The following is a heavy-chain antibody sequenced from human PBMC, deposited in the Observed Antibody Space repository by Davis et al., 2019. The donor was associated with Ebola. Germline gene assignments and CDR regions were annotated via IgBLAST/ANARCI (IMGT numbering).Heavy chain of an antibody. CDR1: GFTFNDYP. D-gene: IGHD2-2*02. Sequence: GESLKISCAASGFTFNDYPMNWVRQAPGKGLEWISHIRGDGTISYSDSVKGRLTISRDNAKSSLYLQMNSLRAEDTAVYYCATRQTPVIRLYGMDVWGQGTTVVVSS. CDR3: ATRQTPVIRLYGMDV. CDR2: IRGDGTI. J-gene: IGHJ6*02. V-gene: IGHV3-69-1*01.